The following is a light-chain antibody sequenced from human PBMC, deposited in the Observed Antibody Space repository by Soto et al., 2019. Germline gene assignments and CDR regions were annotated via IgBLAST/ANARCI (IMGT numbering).Light chain of an antibody. J-gene: IGLJ1*01. Sequence: QAVVTQPASVSGSPGQSITISCTGTSRDVGNYKYVSWYQQHPGKAPKLMIYEVSNRPSGVSNRFSGSKSGNTASLTISGLQAEDETDYYCFSYTSSGTYVFGTGTKLTVL. V-gene: IGLV2-14*01. CDR2: EVS. CDR3: FSYTSSGTYV. CDR1: SRDVGNYKY.